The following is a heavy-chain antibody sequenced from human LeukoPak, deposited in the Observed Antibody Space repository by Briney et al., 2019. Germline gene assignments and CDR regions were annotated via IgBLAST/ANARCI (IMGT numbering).Heavy chain of an antibody. Sequence: GGSLRLSCAASGCHFGRYWMSWVRQTTGKGLEWVANIKYDEIEKYHVDSVKGRFTISRDNAKNSLYLQMNSLRAEDTAIYYCARDTGALVTHFDYWGQGTLVTVSS. D-gene: IGHD5-18*01. V-gene: IGHV3-7*03. J-gene: IGHJ4*02. CDR2: IKYDEIEK. CDR1: GCHFGRYW. CDR3: ARDTGALVTHFDY.